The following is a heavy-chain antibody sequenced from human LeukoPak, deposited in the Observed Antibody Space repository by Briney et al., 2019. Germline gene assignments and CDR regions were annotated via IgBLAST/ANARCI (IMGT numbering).Heavy chain of an antibody. D-gene: IGHD6-19*01. V-gene: IGHV4-39*01. CDR3: ARHNQWLVPCDY. CDR1: GGSISSSSYY. CDR2: IYYSGST. Sequence: SETLSLTCTVSGGSISSSSYYWGWIRQPPGKGLEWIGSIYYSGSTYYNPSLKSRVTISVDTSKNQFSLKLSSVTAAGTAVYYCARHNQWLVPCDYWGQGTLVTVSS. J-gene: IGHJ4*02.